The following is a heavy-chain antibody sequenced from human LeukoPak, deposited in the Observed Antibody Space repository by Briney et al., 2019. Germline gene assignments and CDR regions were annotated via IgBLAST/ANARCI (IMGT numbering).Heavy chain of an antibody. CDR2: IYYSGST. CDR1: GGSISSSNYY. J-gene: IGHJ4*02. V-gene: IGHV4-39*07. Sequence: PSETLSLTCTVSGGSISSSNYYWGWIRQPPGKGLEWIGSIYYSGSTYYNPSLKSRVTISVDTSKNQFSLKLTSVTAADTAMYYCARATYSRGPIDYWGQGTLVTVSS. D-gene: IGHD6-13*01. CDR3: ARATYSRGPIDY.